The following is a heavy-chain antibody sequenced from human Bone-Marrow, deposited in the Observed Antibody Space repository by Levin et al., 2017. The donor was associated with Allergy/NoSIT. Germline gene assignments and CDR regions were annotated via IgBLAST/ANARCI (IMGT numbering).Heavy chain of an antibody. CDR2: IKRDGSDK. J-gene: IGHJ4*02. CDR3: ARDLSGALDY. V-gene: IGHV3-7*01. CDR1: GFTFSDYW. D-gene: IGHD1-26*01. Sequence: GGSLRLSCAASGFTFSDYWMAWVRQAPGEGLEWVAYIKRDGSDKNYVQSVRGRFTISRDDAKNSLCLQLNSLGDEYTGVYFCARDLSGALDYWSQGILVAVSS.